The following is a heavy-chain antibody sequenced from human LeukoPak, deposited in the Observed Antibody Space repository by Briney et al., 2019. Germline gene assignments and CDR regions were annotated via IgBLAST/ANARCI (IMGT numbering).Heavy chain of an antibody. V-gene: IGHV3-74*01. Sequence: GSLRLSCEASGFTFNNYWMSWVRQAPGKGLVWVSRINSDGSSTSYADSVKGRFTISRDNAKNTLYLQMNSLRAEDTAVYYCAELGITMIGGVWGKGTTVTISS. CDR3: AELGITMIGGV. CDR2: INSDGSST. CDR1: GFTFNNYW. D-gene: IGHD3-10*02. J-gene: IGHJ6*04.